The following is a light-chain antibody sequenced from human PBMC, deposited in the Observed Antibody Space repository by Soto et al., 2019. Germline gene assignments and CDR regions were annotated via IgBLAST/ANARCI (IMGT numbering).Light chain of an antibody. J-gene: IGLJ1*01. CDR1: SSDVGGYNY. Sequence: QSVLTQHRSVSGSAGQSVTISCTGTSSDVGGYNYVSWYQQHPGKAPKLMIFDVSKRPSGVPDRFSGSKSANTASLTISGLQAEDEADYYCCSYAGSYTYVFGPGTKVTVL. CDR3: CSYAGSYTYV. CDR2: DVS. V-gene: IGLV2-11*01.